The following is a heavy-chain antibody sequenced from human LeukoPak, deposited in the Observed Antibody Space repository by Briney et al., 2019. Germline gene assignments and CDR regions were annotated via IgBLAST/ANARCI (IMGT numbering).Heavy chain of an antibody. CDR2: IIPIFGTA. V-gene: IGHV1-69*05. J-gene: IGHJ5*02. CDR3: ARDHVGDEDCSGGSCYRSNWFDP. Sequence: SVKVSCKASGGTFSSYAISWVRQAPGQGLEWMGGIIPIFGTANYAQKFQGRVTITTDESTSTAYMELSSLRSEDTAVYYCARDHVGDEDCSGGSCYRSNWFDPWGQGTLVTVSS. D-gene: IGHD2-15*01. CDR1: GGTFSSYA.